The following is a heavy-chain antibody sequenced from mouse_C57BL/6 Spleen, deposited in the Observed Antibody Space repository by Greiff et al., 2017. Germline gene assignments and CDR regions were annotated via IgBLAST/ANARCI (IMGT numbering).Heavy chain of an antibody. D-gene: IGHD2-2*01. CDR1: GYTFTSYW. CDR3: ARLEVTTNYAMDY. Sequence: VQLQQSGAELAKPGASVKLSCKASGYTFTSYWMHWVKQRPGQGLEWIGYINPSSGYTKYNQKFKDKATLTADKSSSTAYMQLSILTYEDSAVYYCARLEVTTNYAMDYWGQGTSVTVSS. V-gene: IGHV1-7*01. CDR2: INPSSGYT. J-gene: IGHJ4*01.